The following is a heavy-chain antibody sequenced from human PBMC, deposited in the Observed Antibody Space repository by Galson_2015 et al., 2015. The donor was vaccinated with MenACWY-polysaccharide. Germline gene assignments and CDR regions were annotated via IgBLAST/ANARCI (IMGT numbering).Heavy chain of an antibody. D-gene: IGHD2/OR15-2a*01. CDR3: ARGIVRGPYNYYIDH. J-gene: IGHJ4*01. CDR2: INRDGRSK. Sequence: SLRLSCAASGFTFSGNWMHWVRQAPGKGLVWVSSINRDGRSKSYADSVKGRFTTSRDNAKNTLFLQMNSLSAEDTAVYYCARGIVRGPYNYYIDHRGQRSLVTVSS. V-gene: IGHV3-74*01. CDR1: GFTFSGNW.